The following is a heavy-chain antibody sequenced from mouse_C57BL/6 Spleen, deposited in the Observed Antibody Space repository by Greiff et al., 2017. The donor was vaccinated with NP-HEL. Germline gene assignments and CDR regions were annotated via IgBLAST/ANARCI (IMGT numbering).Heavy chain of an antibody. CDR2: ILPGSGST. J-gene: IGHJ4*01. Sequence: QVQLQQSGAELMKPGASVKLSCKATGYTFTGYWIEWVKQRPGHGLEWIGEILPGSGSTNYNEKFKGKATFTADTSSNTDYMQLSSLTTEDAAIYYGARSGTTVVEDYAMDYWGQGTSVTVSS. CDR3: ARSGTTVVEDYAMDY. V-gene: IGHV1-9*01. D-gene: IGHD1-1*01. CDR1: GYTFTGYW.